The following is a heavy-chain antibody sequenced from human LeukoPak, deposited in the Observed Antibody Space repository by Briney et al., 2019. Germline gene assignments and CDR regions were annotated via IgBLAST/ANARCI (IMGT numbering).Heavy chain of an antibody. CDR1: GFTFSSYW. J-gene: IGHJ4*02. CDR3: ASFWGQWLVPLDY. V-gene: IGHV3-7*03. CDR2: IKQDGSEK. Sequence: GGSLRLSCAASGFTFSSYWMSWVRQAPGKGLEWVANIKQDGSEKYYVDSVKGRFTISRDNAKNSLYLQMNRLRADDTAVYYCASFWGQWLVPLDYWGQGTLVTVSS. D-gene: IGHD6-19*01.